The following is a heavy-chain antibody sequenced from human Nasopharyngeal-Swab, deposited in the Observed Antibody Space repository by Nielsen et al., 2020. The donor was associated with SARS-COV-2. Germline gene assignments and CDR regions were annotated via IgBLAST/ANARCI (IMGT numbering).Heavy chain of an antibody. CDR2: ISIYNGDT. V-gene: IGHV1-18*01. J-gene: IGHJ4*02. Sequence: SVTVSCKASCYSFRSYGINWLRQAPGQGLEWMGWISIYNGDTNYAEKFQGRVSMTKDTSTTTAFMELTSLRSDDTAVYYCARDVEEWLVVPSLSFDHWGQGTLVTVSS. D-gene: IGHD5-18*01. CDR1: CYSFRSYG. CDR3: ARDVEEWLVVPSLSFDH.